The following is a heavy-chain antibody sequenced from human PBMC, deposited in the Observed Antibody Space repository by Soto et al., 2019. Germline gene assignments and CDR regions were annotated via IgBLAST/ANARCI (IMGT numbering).Heavy chain of an antibody. CDR1: GFTFTTYA. CDR3: ANPPSPLDSFYYYGMDV. D-gene: IGHD3-9*01. V-gene: IGHV3-30*18. CDR2: ISYDGSKK. J-gene: IGHJ6*02. Sequence: PGGSLRLSCAASGFTFTTYAMHWVRQAPGKGLEWVAVISYDGSKKHYADSVKGRFTISRDSSKNTLYLQMSSLRAEDTAVYYCANPPSPLDSFYYYGMDVWGQGTTVTVSS.